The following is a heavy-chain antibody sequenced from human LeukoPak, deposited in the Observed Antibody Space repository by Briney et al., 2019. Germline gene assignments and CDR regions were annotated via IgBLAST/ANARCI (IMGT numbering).Heavy chain of an antibody. J-gene: IGHJ4*02. D-gene: IGHD2-2*01. CDR3: ATDRSTSVPLHN. Sequence: GGSLRLSCEASGFTFSYYGMHWVRQAPGQGLEWVSFINYDGSNKYYADSVKGRFTISRDNSKNTLYLKMNSLRADDTAIYYCATDRSTSVPLHNWGQGTLVTVSS. CDR2: INYDGSNK. CDR1: GFTFSYYG. V-gene: IGHV3-30*02.